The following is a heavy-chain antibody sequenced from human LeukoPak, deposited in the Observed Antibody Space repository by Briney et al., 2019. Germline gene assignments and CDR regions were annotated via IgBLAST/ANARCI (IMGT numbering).Heavy chain of an antibody. CDR3: AREGGITMVRGVNWFDP. Sequence: SETLSLTCTVSGGSISSYYWSWIRQPPGKGLEWIGSIYYSGSTYYNPSLKSRVTISVDTSKNQFSLKLSSVTAADTAVYYCAREGGITMVRGVNWFDPWGQGTLVTVSS. V-gene: IGHV4-59*12. J-gene: IGHJ5*02. D-gene: IGHD3-10*01. CDR1: GGSISSYY. CDR2: IYYSGST.